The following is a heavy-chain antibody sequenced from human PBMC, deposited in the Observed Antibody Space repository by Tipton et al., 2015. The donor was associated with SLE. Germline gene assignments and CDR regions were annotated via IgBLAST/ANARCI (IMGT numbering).Heavy chain of an antibody. J-gene: IGHJ2*01. CDR1: GGSFSGYY. V-gene: IGHV4-34*01. D-gene: IGHD4-17*01. CDR2: INHSGST. CDR3: ARDHGDYGDYFWYFDL. Sequence: AGLVKPSETLSLTCVVYGGSFSGYYWSWIRQPPGKGLEWIGEINHSGSTNYNPSLKSRVTISVDTSKNQFSLKLSSVTAADTAVYYCARDHGDYGDYFWYFDLWGRGTLVTVSS.